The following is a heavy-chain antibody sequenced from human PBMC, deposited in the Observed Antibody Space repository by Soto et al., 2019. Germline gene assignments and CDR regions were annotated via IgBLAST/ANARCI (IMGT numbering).Heavy chain of an antibody. V-gene: IGHV1-3*01. J-gene: IGHJ5*02. CDR2: INAGNGNT. D-gene: IGHD2-2*03. CDR1: GYTFTSYA. Sequence: QVQLVQSGAEVKKPGASVKVSCKASGYTFTSYAMHWVRQAPGQRLEWMGWINAGNGNTKYSQKFQGRVTITRDTSASTAYMELSSLRYEDTAVYYCARALDIVVVPAAMTYNWFDPWGQGTLVTVSS. CDR3: ARALDIVVVPAAMTYNWFDP.